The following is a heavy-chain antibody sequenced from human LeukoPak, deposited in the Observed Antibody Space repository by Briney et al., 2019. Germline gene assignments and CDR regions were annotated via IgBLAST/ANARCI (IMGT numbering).Heavy chain of an antibody. Sequence: SETLSLTCTVSGGSISSYYWSWIRQPPGKGLEWIGYIYYSGSTNYNPSLKSRVTISVDTSKNQFSLKLSSVTAADTAVYYCARQSSYYDSSGSTDFDYWGQGTLVTVSS. CDR3: ARQSSYYDSSGSTDFDY. CDR1: GGSISSYY. V-gene: IGHV4-59*01. D-gene: IGHD3-22*01. CDR2: IYYSGST. J-gene: IGHJ4*02.